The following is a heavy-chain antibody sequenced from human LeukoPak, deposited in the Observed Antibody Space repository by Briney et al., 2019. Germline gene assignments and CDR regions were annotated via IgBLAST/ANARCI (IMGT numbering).Heavy chain of an antibody. CDR2: IYYSGST. V-gene: IGHV4-59*01. D-gene: IGHD2-8*01. CDR1: GGSMSSYY. J-gene: IGHJ3*02. CDR3: AREVVYCTNGVCYALYAFDI. Sequence: SETLSLTCTVSGGSMSSYYWTWIRQPPGKGLEWIGYIYYSGSTNYNPSLKSRVTISVDTSKNQFSLKLSSVTAADTAVYYCAREVVYCTNGVCYALYAFDIWGQGTMVTVSS.